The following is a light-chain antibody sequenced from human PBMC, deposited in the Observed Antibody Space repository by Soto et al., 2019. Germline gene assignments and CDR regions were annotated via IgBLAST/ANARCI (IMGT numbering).Light chain of an antibody. CDR2: LAS. CDR3: QQSNTYSWT. J-gene: IGKJ1*01. Sequence: DIQMTQSPSTLSPSVGDRVTSTCRASQSISNWLAWYQQKPGKAPKLLIYLASSLESGVPSRFSGSGSGTEFTLTISNLQPDDFATYYCQQSNTYSWTFGQGTKVDIK. V-gene: IGKV1-5*03. CDR1: QSISNW.